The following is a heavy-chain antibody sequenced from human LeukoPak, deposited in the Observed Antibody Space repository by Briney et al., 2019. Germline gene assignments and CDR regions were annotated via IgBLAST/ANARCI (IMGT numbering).Heavy chain of an antibody. D-gene: IGHD4-11*01. CDR2: IWSDGTNQ. V-gene: IGHV3-33*06. CDR1: QFRFPFSHYG. J-gene: IGHJ4*02. Sequence: AGGSLRLSCVASQFRFPFSHYGMHWARQAPGRGLEWVAVIWSDGTNQYYAESVKGRFTISRDNSQNTVYLHMNSLRVEDTAVYFCAKDAQRGFDYSNSLEYWGQGTLVTVSS. CDR3: AKDAQRGFDYSNSLEY.